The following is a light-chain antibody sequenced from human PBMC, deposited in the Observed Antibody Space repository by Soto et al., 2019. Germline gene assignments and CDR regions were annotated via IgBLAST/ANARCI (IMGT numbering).Light chain of an antibody. Sequence: EIVLTQSPATLSLSPGERATLSCRASQSVSSYLAWYQQKPGQAPRLLIYGASTRATGIPARFSGSGSGTEFTLSISSLQSEDFGIYYCQQYNNWPQTFGQGTKVDI. CDR1: QSVSSY. V-gene: IGKV3-15*01. CDR3: QQYNNWPQT. J-gene: IGKJ1*01. CDR2: GAS.